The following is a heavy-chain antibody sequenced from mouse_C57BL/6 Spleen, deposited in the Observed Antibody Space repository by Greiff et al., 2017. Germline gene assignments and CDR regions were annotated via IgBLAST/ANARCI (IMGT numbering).Heavy chain of an antibody. D-gene: IGHD2-10*01. CDR2: IYPSDSET. J-gene: IGHJ1*03. CDR3: ARSYYGNFYWYFDV. CDR1: GYTFTSYW. V-gene: IGHV1-61*01. Sequence: QVQLQQPGAELVRPGSSVKLSCKASGYTFTSYWMDWVKQRPGQGLEWIGNIYPSDSETHYNQKFKDKATLTVDKSSSTAYMQLSSLTSEDSAVYYCARSYYGNFYWYFDVWGTGTTVTVSS.